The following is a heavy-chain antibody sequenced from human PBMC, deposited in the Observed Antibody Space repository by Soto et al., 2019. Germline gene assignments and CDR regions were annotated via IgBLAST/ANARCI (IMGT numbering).Heavy chain of an antibody. CDR2: IYPGDSDT. V-gene: IGHV5-51*01. D-gene: IGHD5-18*01. CDR1: GYSFVSYW. CDR3: AQKDGYAVDY. J-gene: IGHJ4*02. Sequence: PGESLKISCKGSGYSFVSYWIAWVRQMPVKGLEWMGSIYPGDSDTTYSPSIQGQVTISADKSSTTVYLQWNTLKASDTARYYCAQKDGYAVDYWGQGTQVTVS.